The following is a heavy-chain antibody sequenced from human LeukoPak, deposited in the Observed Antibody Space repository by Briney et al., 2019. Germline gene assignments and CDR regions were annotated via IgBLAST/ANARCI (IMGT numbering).Heavy chain of an antibody. CDR1: GFTFSIYA. V-gene: IGHV3-23*01. Sequence: TGGSLRLSCAASGFTFSIYAMSWVRQAPGKGLEWVSAISGSGGSTYYADSVKGRFTISRDNSKNTLYLQMNSLRAEDTAVYYCAKARYYDSSGYDYWGQGTLVTVSS. D-gene: IGHD3-22*01. CDR2: ISGSGGST. CDR3: AKARYYDSSGYDY. J-gene: IGHJ4*02.